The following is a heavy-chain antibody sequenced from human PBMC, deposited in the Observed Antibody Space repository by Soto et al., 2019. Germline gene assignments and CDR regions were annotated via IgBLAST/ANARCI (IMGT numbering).Heavy chain of an antibody. CDR1: GFTFTSYG. D-gene: IGHD7-27*01. CDR3: GREGALGKNYSSCGRDV. J-gene: IGHJ6*04. Sequence: PGGSLRLSCAASGFTFTSYGISWVRQAPGQGLEWMGWISAYNGNTNYAQKLQGRVTMTTDTSTSTAYMELRSLRSDDTAVYYFGREGALGKNYSSCGRDVGGKGTRATVP. V-gene: IGHV1-18*01. CDR2: ISAYNGNT.